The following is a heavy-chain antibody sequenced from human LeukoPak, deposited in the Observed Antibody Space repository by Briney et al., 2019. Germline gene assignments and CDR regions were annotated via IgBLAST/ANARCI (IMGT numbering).Heavy chain of an antibody. CDR1: GFTFSSYA. J-gene: IGHJ4*02. CDR2: ISGSGGSI. CDR3: AKRWGENYGHFDY. Sequence: GGSLRLSCAASGFTFSSYAMSWVRQAPGKGLEWVSAISGSGGSIYYAGSVKGRFTISRDNSKNTLYLQMNSLRAEDTAVYYCAKRWGENYGHFDYWGQGTLVTVSS. D-gene: IGHD4-17*01. V-gene: IGHV3-23*01.